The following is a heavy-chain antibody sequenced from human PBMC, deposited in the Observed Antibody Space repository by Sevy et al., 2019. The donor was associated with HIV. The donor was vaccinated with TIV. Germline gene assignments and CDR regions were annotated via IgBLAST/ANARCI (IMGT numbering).Heavy chain of an antibody. CDR2: ISYDGSNK. CDR1: GFTFSSYA. CDR3: ARVKSVVVTALRPYYYGMDV. J-gene: IGHJ6*02. Sequence: GGSLRLSCAASGFTFSSYAMHWVRQAPGKGLEWVAVISYDGSNKHYADSVKGRFTMSRDNSKNTLYLQMNSLRAEDTAVYYCARVKSVVVTALRPYYYGMDVWGQGTTVTVSS. V-gene: IGHV3-30-3*01. D-gene: IGHD2-21*02.